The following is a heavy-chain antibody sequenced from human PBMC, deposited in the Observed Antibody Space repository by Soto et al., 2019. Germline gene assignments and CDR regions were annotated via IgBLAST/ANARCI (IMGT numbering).Heavy chain of an antibody. CDR2: ISAYNGNT. Sequence: QVPLVQSGAEVKKPGASVKVSCKASGYTFTSYGISWVRQAPGQGLEWMGWISAYNGNTNYAQKLQGRVTMTTEPARSTAYMELKSLRSDDAAVYYCARDRYYDILAGTNWFDPWGQGTLVTVSS. CDR1: GYTFTSYG. D-gene: IGHD3-9*01. V-gene: IGHV1-18*04. J-gene: IGHJ5*02. CDR3: ARDRYYDILAGTNWFDP.